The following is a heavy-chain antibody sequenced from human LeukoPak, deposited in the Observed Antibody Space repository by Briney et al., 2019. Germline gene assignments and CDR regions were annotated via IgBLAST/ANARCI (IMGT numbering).Heavy chain of an antibody. CDR2: IYYSGGT. D-gene: IGHD1-26*01. J-gene: IGHJ4*02. CDR1: GGSISSYY. Sequence: SETLSLTCTVSGGSISSYYWTWIRQPPGKGLGLEWIGYIYYSGGTNYNPSLNGRVTMSLDESRNQLSLKLTSVTAADTAIYYCSRESGAFCPFGYWGQGTLVIVPP. CDR3: SRESGAFCPFGY. V-gene: IGHV4-59*12.